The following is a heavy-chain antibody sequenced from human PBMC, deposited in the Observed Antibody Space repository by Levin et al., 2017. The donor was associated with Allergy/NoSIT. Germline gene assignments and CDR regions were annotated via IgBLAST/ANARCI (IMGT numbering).Heavy chain of an antibody. CDR3: ARDRGSGMATTMPPGWYFDL. V-gene: IGHV4-31*03. CDR2: IYYSGST. J-gene: IGHJ2*01. D-gene: IGHD5-24*01. Sequence: SETLSLTCTVSGGSISSGGYYWSWIRQHPGKGLEWIGYIYYSGSTYYNPSLKSRVTISVDTSKNQFSLKLSSVTAADTAVYYCARDRGSGMATTMPPGWYFDLWGRGTLVTVSS. CDR1: GGSISSGGYY.